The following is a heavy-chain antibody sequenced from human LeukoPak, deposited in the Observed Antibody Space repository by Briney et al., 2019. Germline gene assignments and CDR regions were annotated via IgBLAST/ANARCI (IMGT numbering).Heavy chain of an antibody. Sequence: GTSVKLSCKASGYTFTSCDINWVRQAPGQGPEWMGWMNPNSGNTGYAQKFQGRVTMTRNTSISTAYMELSSLRSEDTAVYYCAKSDPRKDHGDVVVPAASYFSNWGLGTLVTVSS. CDR1: GYTFTSCD. D-gene: IGHD2-2*01. CDR3: AKSDPRKDHGDVVVPAASYFSN. CDR2: MNPNSGNT. V-gene: IGHV1-8*01. J-gene: IGHJ4*02.